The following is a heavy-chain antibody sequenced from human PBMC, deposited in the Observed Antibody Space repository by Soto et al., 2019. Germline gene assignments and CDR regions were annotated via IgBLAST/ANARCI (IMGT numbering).Heavy chain of an antibody. Sequence: GGSLRLSCAASGFTFSSYGMHWVRQAPGKGLEWVAVIWYDGSNKYYADSVKGRFTISRDNSKNTLYLQMNSLRAEDTAVYYCARDQKLDSLSPYYFDYWGQGTLVTVSS. CDR1: GFTFSSYG. J-gene: IGHJ4*02. D-gene: IGHD3-9*01. CDR3: ARDQKLDSLSPYYFDY. CDR2: IWYDGSNK. V-gene: IGHV3-33*01.